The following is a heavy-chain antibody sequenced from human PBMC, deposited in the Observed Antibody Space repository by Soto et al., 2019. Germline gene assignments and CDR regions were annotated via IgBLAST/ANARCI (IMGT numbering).Heavy chain of an antibody. J-gene: IGHJ6*02. CDR1: GFTVSSNY. V-gene: IGHV3-53*02. CDR3: ASHRVLRFLEWWNGYYYGMDV. Sequence: EVQLVETGGGLIQPGGSLRLSCAASGFTVSSNYMSWVRQAPGKGLEWVSVIYSGGSTYYADSVKGRFTISRDNSKNTLYLQMNSLRAEDTAVYYCASHRVLRFLEWWNGYYYGMDVWGQGNTVTVSS. D-gene: IGHD3-3*01. CDR2: IYSGGST.